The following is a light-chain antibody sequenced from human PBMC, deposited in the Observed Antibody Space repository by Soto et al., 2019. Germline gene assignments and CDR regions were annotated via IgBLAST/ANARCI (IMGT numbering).Light chain of an antibody. CDR1: QIVLYNSNSKNY. J-gene: IGKJ3*01. Sequence: DIVMTQFPDSLSVSLGERATINFNSSQIVLYNSNSKNYLAWYQQKPGQPPKLLISWASTRASGVPDRFGGSGSGTDFTLTISNLQAEDVAIYFCHQHLSIPLTFGPGTKVDIK. V-gene: IGKV4-1*01. CDR3: HQHLSIPLT. CDR2: WAS.